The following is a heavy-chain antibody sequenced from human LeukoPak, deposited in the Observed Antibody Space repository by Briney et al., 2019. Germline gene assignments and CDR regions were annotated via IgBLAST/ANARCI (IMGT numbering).Heavy chain of an antibody. CDR3: ARYNLYDSSGDGRYYFDY. V-gene: IGHV4-38-2*01. Sequence: SETLSLTCAVSGYSITSGYHWGWIRQPPGKGLEWIGSISHSGSTYYNPSLKRRVTISVDTSKNQFSVKLRSVTAADTAVYYCARYNLYDSSGDGRYYFDYWGQGTLVTVSS. CDR2: ISHSGST. D-gene: IGHD3-22*01. J-gene: IGHJ4*02. CDR1: GYSITSGYH.